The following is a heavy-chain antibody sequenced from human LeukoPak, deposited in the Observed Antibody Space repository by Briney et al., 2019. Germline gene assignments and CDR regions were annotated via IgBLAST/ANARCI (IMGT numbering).Heavy chain of an antibody. CDR2: IPYDGTNK. Sequence: GGSLRLSCAASGFIFGTYALHWVRQAPGRGLEWVAVIPYDGTNKYFADSVKGRFTISRDNSENTLYLQMNSLRTEDTALYYCARDDYFGVLAYWGQGTLVTVSS. V-gene: IGHV3-30*04. D-gene: IGHD3-3*01. J-gene: IGHJ4*02. CDR1: GFIFGTYA. CDR3: ARDDYFGVLAY.